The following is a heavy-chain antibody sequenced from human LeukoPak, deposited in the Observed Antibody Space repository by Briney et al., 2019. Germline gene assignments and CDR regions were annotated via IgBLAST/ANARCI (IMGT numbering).Heavy chain of an antibody. V-gene: IGHV3-66*01. J-gene: IGHJ6*01. CDR3: ARSYSNHLFGMDV. CDR2: IYSGGST. D-gene: IGHD4-11*01. Sequence: GGSLRLSCAASGFTDSSYYMTWVRQAPGKGLEWVSVIYSGGSTYYADSVKGRVAISRDNSKNTVFLQMNNVRAEDTAVYYCARSYSNHLFGMDVWGQGTTVTVSS. CDR1: GFTDSSYY.